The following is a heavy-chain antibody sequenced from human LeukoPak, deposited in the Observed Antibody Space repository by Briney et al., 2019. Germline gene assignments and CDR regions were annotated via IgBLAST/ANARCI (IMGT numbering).Heavy chain of an antibody. V-gene: IGHV1-69*13. Sequence: LRASVKVSCKASGGTFSSYAISWVRQAPGQGLEWMGGIIPIFGIANYAQKFQGRVTITADESTSTAYMELSSLRSEDTAVYYCARDIYCSGGSCYWSWFDPWGQGTLVTVSS. J-gene: IGHJ5*02. CDR3: ARDIYCSGGSCYWSWFDP. CDR1: GGTFSSYA. CDR2: IIPIFGIA. D-gene: IGHD2-15*01.